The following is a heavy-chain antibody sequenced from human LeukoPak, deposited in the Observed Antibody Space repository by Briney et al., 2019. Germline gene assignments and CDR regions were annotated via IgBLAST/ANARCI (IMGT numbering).Heavy chain of an antibody. CDR1: GFTFSTYT. D-gene: IGHD1-26*01. CDR3: ARVGTWELQRVFDY. CDR2: ISSSDSI. V-gene: IGHV3-21*01. Sequence: GGSLRLSCAASGFTFSTYTMNWVRQAPGMGLEWVSSISSSDSIYYADSVKGRFTSSRDNAKNSLYLQLSSLRVDDTAVYYCARVGTWELQRVFDYWGQGTLVTVSS. J-gene: IGHJ4*02.